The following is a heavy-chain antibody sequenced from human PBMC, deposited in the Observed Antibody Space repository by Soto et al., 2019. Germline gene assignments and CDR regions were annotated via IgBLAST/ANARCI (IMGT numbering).Heavy chain of an antibody. V-gene: IGHV1-18*01. Sequence: ASVKFSCNASGYTFTSYGISWVRQAPGQWLEWMGWISAYNGNTNYAQKLQGRVTMTTDTSTSTAYMELRSLRPDDTAVYYCARVPYDILTGYGNWFDPWGQGTLVTVSS. CDR3: ARVPYDILTGYGNWFDP. D-gene: IGHD3-9*01. CDR2: ISAYNGNT. J-gene: IGHJ5*02. CDR1: GYTFTSYG.